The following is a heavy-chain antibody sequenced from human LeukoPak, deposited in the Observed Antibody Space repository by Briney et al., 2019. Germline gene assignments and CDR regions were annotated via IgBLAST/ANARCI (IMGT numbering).Heavy chain of an antibody. J-gene: IGHJ4*02. Sequence: GGSLRLSCAASGFTFSNAWMNWVRQAPGKGLEWVGRIKSKTDGGTTDYAAPVKGRFTISRDDSKNTLYLQMNSLKTEDTAVYYCTTGFQHSGYDYFDYWGQGTLVTVSS. V-gene: IGHV3-15*07. CDR2: IKSKTDGGTT. CDR1: GFTFSNAW. CDR3: TTGFQHSGYDYFDY. D-gene: IGHD5-12*01.